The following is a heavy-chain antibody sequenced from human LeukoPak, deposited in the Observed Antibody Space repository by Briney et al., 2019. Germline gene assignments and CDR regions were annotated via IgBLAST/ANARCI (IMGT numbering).Heavy chain of an antibody. D-gene: IGHD5-12*01. V-gene: IGHV4-34*01. CDR1: GGSFSDYR. CDR3: ARGDSGYDYGFYYYYMDV. J-gene: IGHJ6*03. Sequence: SETLSLTCAVYGGSFSDYRWSWIRQPPGKGLEWIGSIYHSGSTYYNPSLKSRVTISVDTSKNQFSLKLSSVTAADTAVYYCARGDSGYDYGFYYYYMDVWGKGTTVTISS. CDR2: IYHSGST.